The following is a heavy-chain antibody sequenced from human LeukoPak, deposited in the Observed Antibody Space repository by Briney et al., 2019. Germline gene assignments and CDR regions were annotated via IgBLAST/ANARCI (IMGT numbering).Heavy chain of an antibody. Sequence: KTSETLSLTCTVSGASISSSTDYWRWIRQPPGKGLEWIANIYYSGSTYYNPSLKSRVNISVDTSKNQFSLKLSSVTAADTAVYYCAGLIRPGWFDPWGQGTLVTVSS. V-gene: IGHV4-39*01. CDR3: AGLIRPGWFDP. J-gene: IGHJ5*02. D-gene: IGHD1-14*01. CDR2: IYYSGST. CDR1: GASISSSTDY.